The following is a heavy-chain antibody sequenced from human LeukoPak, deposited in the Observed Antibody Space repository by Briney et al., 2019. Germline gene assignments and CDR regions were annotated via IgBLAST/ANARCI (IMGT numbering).Heavy chain of an antibody. CDR3: ARSGTVTTWNY. Sequence: SQTLSLTCTVSGGSISSGGYYWSWIRQHPWKGLEWIGCIYYSGTTYYHSSLTSRVAISVDTSKTQFSLKLSSVTAADTAVYYCARSGTVTTWNYWGQGTLVTVSS. V-gene: IGHV4-31*03. D-gene: IGHD4-17*01. J-gene: IGHJ4*02. CDR1: GGSISSGGYY. CDR2: IYYSGTT.